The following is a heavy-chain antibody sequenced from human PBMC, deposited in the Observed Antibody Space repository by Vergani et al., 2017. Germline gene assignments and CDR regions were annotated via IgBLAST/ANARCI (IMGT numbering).Heavy chain of an antibody. J-gene: IGHJ6*02. CDR1: GFTFSSYA. Sequence: EVQLVESGGTWVQPGGSLRLSCAASGFTFSSYAMSWVRQAPGKGLEWVSAISGSGGSTYYADSVKGRFTISRDNSKNTLYLQMNSLRAEDTAVYYCANSYCSSLSCYAFYGMEVWGQGTTVTVSS. V-gene: IGHV3-23*04. CDR2: ISGSGGST. CDR3: ANSYCSSLSCYAFYGMEV. D-gene: IGHD2-2*01.